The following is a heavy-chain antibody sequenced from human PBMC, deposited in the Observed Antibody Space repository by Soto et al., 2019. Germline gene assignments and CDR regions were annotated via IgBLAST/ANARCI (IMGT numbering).Heavy chain of an antibody. CDR2: LYWNDDN. CDR3: AHGSGWLFDY. D-gene: IGHD6-19*01. V-gene: IGHV2-5*01. CDR1: GFSLSATAVG. J-gene: IGHJ4*02. Sequence: QITLKESGPTLVKPTQTLTLTCTFSGFSLSATAVGVGWIRQPPGKALECLALLYWNDDNHYSPSLKDRLTLTRDTSKDQVVLTMTNMDLVDTATYYCAHGSGWLFDYWGQGTLVTVSS.